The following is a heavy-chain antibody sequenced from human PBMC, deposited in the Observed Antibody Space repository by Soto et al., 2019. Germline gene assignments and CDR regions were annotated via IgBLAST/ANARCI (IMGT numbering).Heavy chain of an antibody. CDR2: IWYDGSNK. J-gene: IGHJ5*02. CDR3: AREKLYYYDSSGYPNWFDP. Sequence: GSLRLSCAASGFTFSSYGMHWVRQAPGKGLEWVAVIWYDGSNKYYADSVKGRFTISRDNSKNTLYLQMNSLRAEDTAVYYCAREKLYYYDSSGYPNWFDPWGQGTLVTVSS. D-gene: IGHD3-22*01. V-gene: IGHV3-33*01. CDR1: GFTFSSYG.